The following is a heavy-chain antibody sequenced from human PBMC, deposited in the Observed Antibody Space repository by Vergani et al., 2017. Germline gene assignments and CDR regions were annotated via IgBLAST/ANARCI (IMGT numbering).Heavy chain of an antibody. J-gene: IGHJ4*02. CDR1: ENTFSSYP. V-gene: IGHV1-69*04. CDR2: IIPMVDVT. CDR3: AGDYSETHSAGSVDRFFDS. Sequence: QVQLVQSGAEVKKPGSSVKVSCKASENTFSSYPFSWVRQASGQGLEWMGRIIPMVDVTNYAQKFQGRVTITANKSTYTAYMKLTGLTSEDTAIYYCAGDYSETHSAGSVDRFFDSWCQGTLVTVSS. D-gene: IGHD2-15*01.